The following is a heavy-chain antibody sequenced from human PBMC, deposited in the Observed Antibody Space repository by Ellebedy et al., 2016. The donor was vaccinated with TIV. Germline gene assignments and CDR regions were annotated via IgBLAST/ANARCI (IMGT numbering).Heavy chain of an antibody. Sequence: ASVKVSCXVSGYTLTELSMHWVRQAPGKGLEWMGGFDPEDGETIYAQKFQGRVTMTEDTSTDTAYMELSSLRSEDTAVYYCATPQTYHYYGSGYYFDYWGQGTLVTVSS. CDR2: FDPEDGET. CDR3: ATPQTYHYYGSGYYFDY. J-gene: IGHJ4*02. V-gene: IGHV1-24*01. D-gene: IGHD3-10*01. CDR1: GYTLTELS.